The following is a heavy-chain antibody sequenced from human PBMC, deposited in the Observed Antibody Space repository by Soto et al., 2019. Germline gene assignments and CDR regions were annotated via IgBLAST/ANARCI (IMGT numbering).Heavy chain of an antibody. J-gene: IGHJ4*02. Sequence: QVQLQESGPGLVKPSGTLSLTCAVSGGSISSSNWWHWVRQPPGKGLVWIGEIYHSGSTNYNPSLKGRLTLSVDMCNTQFSLKLTSVTAADTAGYHYARPAPDSSEWYEFDQWGQGTLVTVSS. CDR2: IYHSGST. D-gene: IGHD6-19*01. CDR3: ARPAPDSSEWYEFDQ. CDR1: GGSISSSNW. V-gene: IGHV4-4*02.